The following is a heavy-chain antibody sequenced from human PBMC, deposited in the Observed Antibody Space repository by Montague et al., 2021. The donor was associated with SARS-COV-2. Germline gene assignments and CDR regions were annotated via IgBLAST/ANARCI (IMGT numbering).Heavy chain of an antibody. CDR1: GGSFSGYY. V-gene: IGHV4-34*01. CDR2: INHSGST. CDR3: ASGTKRVFTYDYDSSGYASDD. Sequence: SETLSLTCAVYGGSFSGYYWSWIRRPPGKGLEWIGEINHSGSTKYNPSLKSRVTISVDTSKNQFSLKLSSVTVADTAVYYCASGTKRVFTYDYDSSGYASDDWGQGTLVTVSS. D-gene: IGHD3-22*01. J-gene: IGHJ4*02.